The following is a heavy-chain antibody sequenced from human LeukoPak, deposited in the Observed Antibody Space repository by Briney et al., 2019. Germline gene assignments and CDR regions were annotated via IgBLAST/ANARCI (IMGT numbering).Heavy chain of an antibody. CDR2: IVVGSGNT. D-gene: IGHD3-10*01. CDR1: GFTFTSSA. Sequence: ASVKVSCKASGFTFTSSAMQWVRQARGQRLEWIGWIVVGSGNTNYAQKFQERVTITRDTSISTAYMELSRLRSDDTAVYYCARDDGSGSYFYDYWGQGTLVTVSS. V-gene: IGHV1-58*02. J-gene: IGHJ4*02. CDR3: ARDDGSGSYFYDY.